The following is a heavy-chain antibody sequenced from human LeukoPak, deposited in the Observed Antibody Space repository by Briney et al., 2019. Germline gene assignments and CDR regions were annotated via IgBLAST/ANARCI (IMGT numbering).Heavy chain of an antibody. Sequence: SETLFLTCAVYGGSFSGYYWSWIRQPPGKGLEWIGEINHSGSTNYNPSLKSRVTISVDTSKNQFSLKLSSVTAADTAVYYCARGRDVLLWFGELLLDYWGQGTLVTVSS. V-gene: IGHV4-34*01. J-gene: IGHJ4*02. CDR2: INHSGST. CDR1: GGSFSGYY. D-gene: IGHD3-10*01. CDR3: ARGRDVLLWFGELLLDY.